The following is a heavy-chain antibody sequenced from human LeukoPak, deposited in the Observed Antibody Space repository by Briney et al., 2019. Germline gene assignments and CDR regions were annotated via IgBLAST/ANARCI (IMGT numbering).Heavy chain of an antibody. Sequence: SVKVSCKASGGTFSSYAISWVRQAPGQGLEWMGGIIPIFDTANYAQKFQGRVTITADESTSTAYMELGSLRSEDTAVYYCARGARFGELFAGEDAFDIWGQGTMVTVSS. CDR1: GGTFSSYA. J-gene: IGHJ3*02. CDR3: ARGARFGELFAGEDAFDI. V-gene: IGHV1-69*13. CDR2: IIPIFDTA. D-gene: IGHD3-10*01.